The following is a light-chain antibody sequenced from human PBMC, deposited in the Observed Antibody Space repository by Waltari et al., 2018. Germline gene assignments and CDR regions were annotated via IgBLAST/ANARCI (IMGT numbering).Light chain of an antibody. CDR1: QSVRTN. V-gene: IGKV3-15*01. CDR3: HEYEYWPPGT. J-gene: IGKJ3*01. Sequence: EIVMTQSPATLSVSPGDRATLSCRASQSVRTNLAWFQQKPDQPPRPLISGASTRGTGIPARFSGSGSGTEFTLTITGRQSEDFAVYYCHEYEYWPPGTFGPGTKVEIK. CDR2: GAS.